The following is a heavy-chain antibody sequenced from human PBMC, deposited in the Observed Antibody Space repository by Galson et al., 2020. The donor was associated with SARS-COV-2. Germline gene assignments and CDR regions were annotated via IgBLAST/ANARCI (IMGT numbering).Heavy chain of an antibody. J-gene: IGHJ4*02. D-gene: IGHD2-8*01. CDR2: IWNDGSNK. V-gene: IGHV3-33*01. CDR3: ARDMVDDGWDYSMDY. CDR1: GFTFSSYG. Sequence: GESLRLSCAASGFTFSSYGMHWVRQAPGKGLGWVAVIWNDGSNKYYADSVKGRFTISRDNSKNTLYLQMNSLRAGDTAVYYCARDMVDDGWDYSMDYWGQGTLVTVSS.